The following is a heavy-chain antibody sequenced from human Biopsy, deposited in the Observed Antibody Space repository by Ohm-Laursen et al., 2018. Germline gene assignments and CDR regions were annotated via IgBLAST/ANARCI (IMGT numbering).Heavy chain of an antibody. Sequence: GASVKVSCKASGYTFAGYYLHWVRQAPGHGLEWMGWINPNSGNANYAQSFQGRLTVTRDTSISTAYMELTSLTFDDTAIYYCARVPAYPSIDGCYGLDLWGQGTTVIVSS. CDR3: ARVPAYPSIDGCYGLDL. D-gene: IGHD3-9*01. CDR1: GYTFAGYY. V-gene: IGHV1-2*02. J-gene: IGHJ6*02. CDR2: INPNSGNA.